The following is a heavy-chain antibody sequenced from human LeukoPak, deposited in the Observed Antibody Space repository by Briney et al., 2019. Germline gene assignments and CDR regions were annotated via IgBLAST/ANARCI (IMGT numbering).Heavy chain of an antibody. CDR1: GYTLTELS. V-gene: IGHV1-24*01. CDR2: FDPEDGET. Sequence: ASVKVSCKVSGYTLTELSMHWVRQAPGKGLEWMGGFDPEDGETIYAQKFQGRVTMTEDTSTDTAYMELSSLRSEDTAAYYCATDQGGSLGYWYFDLWGRGTLVTVSS. J-gene: IGHJ2*01. CDR3: ATDQGGSLGYWYFDL. D-gene: IGHD1-26*01.